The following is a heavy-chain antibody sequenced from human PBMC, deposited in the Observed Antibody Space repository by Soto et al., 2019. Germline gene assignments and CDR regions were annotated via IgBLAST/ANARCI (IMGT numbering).Heavy chain of an antibody. D-gene: IGHD4-4*01. CDR1: GFTFSSYS. J-gene: IGHJ5*02. CDR2: ISSSSSTI. CDR3: ARGMGTDYSNYGFDP. V-gene: IGHV3-48*01. Sequence: EVQLMESGGGLVQPGGSLRLSCAASGFTFSSYSMNWVRQAPGKGLEWVSYISSSSSTIYYADSVKGRFTISRDNAKNSLYLQMNSLRAEDTAVYYCARGMGTDYSNYGFDPWGQGTLVTVSS.